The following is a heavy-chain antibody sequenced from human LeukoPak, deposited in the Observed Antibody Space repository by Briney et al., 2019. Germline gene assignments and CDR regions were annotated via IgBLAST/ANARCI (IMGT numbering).Heavy chain of an antibody. CDR3: ARYPLGNYPDY. J-gene: IGHJ4*02. D-gene: IGHD1-7*01. CDR2: IYYSGTT. V-gene: IGHV4-59*08. Sequence: PSETLSLTCTVSGGSIISNYWSWIRQPPGKGLEWIGHIYYSGTTKYKPSLKSRVTISIDTSKSQFSLKLNSVTAADTAVYYCARYPLGNYPDYWGQGTLVTVSS. CDR1: GGSIISNY.